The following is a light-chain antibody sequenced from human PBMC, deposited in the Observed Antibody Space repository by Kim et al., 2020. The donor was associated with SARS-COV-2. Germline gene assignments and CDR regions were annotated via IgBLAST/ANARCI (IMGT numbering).Light chain of an antibody. V-gene: IGKV3-11*01. Sequence: SLSPGERATLSCRASQVVSPYLAWYQQKPGQAPRLLIYDASKRATGIPARFSGSGSGTDFTLTISSLEPDDFAVYYCQLRTNWLTSGGGTKVDIK. CDR2: DAS. CDR3: QLRTNWLT. CDR1: QVVSPY. J-gene: IGKJ4*01.